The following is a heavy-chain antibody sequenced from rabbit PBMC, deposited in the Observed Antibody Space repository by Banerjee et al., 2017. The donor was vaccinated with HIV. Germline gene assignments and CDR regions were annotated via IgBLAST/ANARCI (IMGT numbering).Heavy chain of an antibody. CDR1: GFTLSNYW. J-gene: IGHJ6*01. V-gene: IGHV1S40*01. D-gene: IGHD2-1*01. CDR3: ARGGYDDYGAYYGMDL. Sequence: QSLEESGGDLVKPGASLTLTCKASGFTLSNYWMCWVRQAPGKGLEWIACIYAGSSGSTYYASWARGRFTISKTSSTTVTLQMTSLTAADTATYFCARGGYDDYGAYYGMDLWGPGTLVTVS. CDR2: IYAGSSGST.